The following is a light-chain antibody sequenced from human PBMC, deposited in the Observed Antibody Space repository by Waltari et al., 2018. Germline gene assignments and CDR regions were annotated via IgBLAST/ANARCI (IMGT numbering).Light chain of an antibody. CDR1: QSVSNK. Sequence: ERVMTQSPATLSVSPGERATLSCRASQSVSNKLAWYQQKPGQSPRLLMYGASTRATGSPDRFSGSGSGTDFTLTISSLQPEDFATYYCQQSYSTLYTFGQGTKLEIK. V-gene: IGKV3-15*01. CDR3: QQSYSTLYT. CDR2: GAS. J-gene: IGKJ2*01.